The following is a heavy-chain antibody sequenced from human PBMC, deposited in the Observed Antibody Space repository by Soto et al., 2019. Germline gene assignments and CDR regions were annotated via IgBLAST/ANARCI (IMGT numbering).Heavy chain of an antibody. V-gene: IGHV3-23*01. J-gene: IGHJ5*02. CDR2: ITDSGGST. CDR3: AKDHWFDP. Sequence: AGGSLRLSCAASGFPFSSCAMSWARQAPGKGLEWVSTITDSGGSTFYGDSVKGRFTISRDNSQNTLYLQMNSLRAADTAVYYCAKDHWFDPWGRGTLVTVSS. CDR1: GFPFSSCA.